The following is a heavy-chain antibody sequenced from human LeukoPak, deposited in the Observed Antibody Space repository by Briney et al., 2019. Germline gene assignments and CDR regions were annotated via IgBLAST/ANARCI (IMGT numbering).Heavy chain of an antibody. D-gene: IGHD3-9*01. CDR2: ISGSGGST. CDR1: GFTFSSYA. V-gene: IGHV3-23*01. Sequence: SGGSLRLSCAASGFTFSSYAMSWVRQAPGKGLEWVSAISGSGGSTYSADSVKGRFTISRDNSKNTLYLQMNSLRAEDTAVYYCAKDLRTDILTGTGDAFDIWGQGTMATVSS. CDR3: AKDLRTDILTGTGDAFDI. J-gene: IGHJ3*02.